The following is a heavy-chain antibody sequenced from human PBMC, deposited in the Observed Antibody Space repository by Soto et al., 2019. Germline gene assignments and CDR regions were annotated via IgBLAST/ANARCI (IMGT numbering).Heavy chain of an antibody. Sequence: EVQLVESGGGLVQPGGSLRLSCAASGFIFSDFWMTWVRQSPGKGVEWVANLNPDGTGINDADSVQGRFTISRDNAEKSLYLQMNSLRVEDPAVFYCARHGHYCMDVWGRGTTVTVSS. J-gene: IGHJ6*04. CDR1: GFIFSDFW. CDR2: LNPDGTGI. V-gene: IGHV3-7*01. CDR3: ARHGHYCMDV.